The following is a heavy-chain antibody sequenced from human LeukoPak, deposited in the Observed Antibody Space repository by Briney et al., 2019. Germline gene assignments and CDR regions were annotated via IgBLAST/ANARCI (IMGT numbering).Heavy chain of an antibody. D-gene: IGHD2-21*01. CDR2: IYHTGDS. CDR3: ARHAFASPLDI. CDR1: DVPISDYY. V-gene: IGHV4-59*08. Sequence: PSETLSLTCAVSDVPISDYYWSWIRQPPGKGLEWIGYIYHTGDSNQNPSLKGRVTVTLDTPKNQVSLKVTSVTAADTAVYYCARHAFASPLDIWGQGTVVTVSS. J-gene: IGHJ4*02.